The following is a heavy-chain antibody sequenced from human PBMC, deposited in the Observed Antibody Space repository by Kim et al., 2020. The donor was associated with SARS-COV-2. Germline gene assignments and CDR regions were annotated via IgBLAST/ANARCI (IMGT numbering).Heavy chain of an antibody. CDR2: IYYSGST. V-gene: IGHV4-39*07. D-gene: IGHD3-22*01. Sequence: SETLSLTCTVSGGSISSSSYYCGWIRQPPGKGLEWIGSIYYSGSTYYNPSLKSRVTISVDTSKNQFSLKLSSVTAADTAVYYCARADDSSGSSPGAFDIWGQGTMVTVSS. CDR1: GGSISSSSYY. CDR3: ARADDSSGSSPGAFDI. J-gene: IGHJ3*02.